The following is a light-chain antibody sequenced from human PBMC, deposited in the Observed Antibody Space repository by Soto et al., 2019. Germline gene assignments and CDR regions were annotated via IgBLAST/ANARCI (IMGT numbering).Light chain of an antibody. V-gene: IGKV3-11*01. CDR3: QQRDNWPPLFT. Sequence: EIVLTQSPATLSLSPGERATLSCRASQSVGRHLAWYQQKVGQAPRLLIYDASNRATGIPARFTGSGSGTDFTLTISSLEPDDFAVDYCQQRDNWPPLFTFGPGTKVDIK. CDR1: QSVGRH. CDR2: DAS. J-gene: IGKJ3*01.